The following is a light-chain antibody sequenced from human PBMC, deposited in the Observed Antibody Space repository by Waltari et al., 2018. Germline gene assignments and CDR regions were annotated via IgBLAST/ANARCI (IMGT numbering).Light chain of an antibody. V-gene: IGLV4-69*01. CDR1: SGHTSNA. Sequence: QLVLTQSPSASASLGASVKLTCTLSSGHTSNAIACIHQRPGKGRRFMKKVNSDGSHRKGHELPDRFSGSSSGAERYLSISSLQSEDDADYYCHTGGHGTWVFGGETKVTTL. CDR3: HTGGHGTWV. J-gene: IGLJ3*02. CDR2: VNSDGSH.